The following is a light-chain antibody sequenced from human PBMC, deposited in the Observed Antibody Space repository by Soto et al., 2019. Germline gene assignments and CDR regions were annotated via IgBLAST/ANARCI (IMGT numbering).Light chain of an antibody. CDR3: QQYGSSPLT. CDR2: GTS. V-gene: IGKV3-20*01. Sequence: EVVLAQSPGTLSLSRGERATLSCRASERIYSAYLGWYQQKPGQAPRLLIYGTSSRATGIPDRFSGSGSGTDFTLTISRLEPEDFAVYYCQQYGSSPLTFGGGTKV. CDR1: ERIYSAY. J-gene: IGKJ4*01.